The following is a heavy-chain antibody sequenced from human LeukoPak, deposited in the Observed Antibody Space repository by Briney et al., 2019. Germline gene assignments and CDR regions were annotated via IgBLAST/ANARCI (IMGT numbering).Heavy chain of an antibody. CDR1: GGSISSGSYY. V-gene: IGHV4-61*02. J-gene: IGHJ4*02. CDR2: IYTSGST. Sequence: SETLSLTCTVSGGSISSGSYYWSWIRQPAGKGLEWIGRIYTSGSTNYNPSLKSRVTISVDTSKNQFSLKLSSVTAADTAVYYCAREAIAAPYPDYWGRGTLVTVSS. CDR3: AREAIAAPYPDY. D-gene: IGHD6-13*01.